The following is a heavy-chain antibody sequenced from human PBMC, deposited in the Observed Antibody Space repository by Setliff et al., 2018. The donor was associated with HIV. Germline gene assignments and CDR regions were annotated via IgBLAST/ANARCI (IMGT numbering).Heavy chain of an antibody. V-gene: IGHV4-38-2*01. J-gene: IGHJ4*02. CDR1: AYFVSTDYF. Sequence: SETLSLTCAVSAYFVSTDYFWAWVRQPPGKGLEWIGSIYSSGSTYYNPSLKSRVTISVDTSKKQFSLRLNSVTAADTAVYYCARQGNIVVVTSFDYWGQGTLVTVSS. CDR3: ARQGNIVVVTSFDY. CDR2: IYSSGST. D-gene: IGHD2-21*02.